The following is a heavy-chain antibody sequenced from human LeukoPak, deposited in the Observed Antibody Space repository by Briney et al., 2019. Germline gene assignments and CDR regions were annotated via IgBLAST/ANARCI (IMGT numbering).Heavy chain of an antibody. J-gene: IGHJ4*02. CDR3: VRVPYYYDSSGYF. CDR2: IYYSGST. V-gene: IGHV4-39*01. D-gene: IGHD3-22*01. CDR1: GGSISSSSYY. Sequence: SETLSLTCSVSGGSISSSSYYWGWIRQPPGKELEWIGRIYYSGSTYYNPSLKSRVTISLDTSKNQFSLKLSSVTAADTAVYYSVRVPYYYDSSGYFWGQGTLVTVSS.